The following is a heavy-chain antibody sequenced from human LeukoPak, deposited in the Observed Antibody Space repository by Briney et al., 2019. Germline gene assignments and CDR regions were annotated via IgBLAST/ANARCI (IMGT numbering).Heavy chain of an antibody. CDR3: ARRATGSGYYSYYYYYYMDV. D-gene: IGHD3-22*01. J-gene: IGHJ6*03. V-gene: IGHV4-39*01. CDR1: GGSISSSSYY. Sequence: SETLSLTCTVSGGSISSSSYYWGWIRQPPGKGLEWIGSIYYSGSTYYNPSLKSQVTISVDTSKNQFSLKLSSVTAADTAVYYCARRATGSGYYSYYYYYYMDVWGKGTTVTVSS. CDR2: IYYSGST.